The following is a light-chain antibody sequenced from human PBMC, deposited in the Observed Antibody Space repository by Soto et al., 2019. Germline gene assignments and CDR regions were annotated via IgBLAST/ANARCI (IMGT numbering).Light chain of an antibody. V-gene: IGKV2-29*03. Sequence: VLTQTPPSLSVTPGQSASISCKSRQSLLHSNGKTYLHWYLQRPGQPPQLLIYEVSSVFSGVPDRFSGGGSGTDFTLKISRVEAGDVGTYYCMQSIDLPWTFGQGTKVEI. J-gene: IGKJ1*01. CDR3: MQSIDLPWT. CDR2: EVS. CDR1: QSLLHSNGKTY.